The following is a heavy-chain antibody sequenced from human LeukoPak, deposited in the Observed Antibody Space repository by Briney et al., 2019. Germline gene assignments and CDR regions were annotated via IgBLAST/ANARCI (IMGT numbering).Heavy chain of an antibody. V-gene: IGHV3-23*01. CDR2: ISGSDGST. Sequence: QPGGSLRLSCAASGFTFSSYAMTWVRQAPGKGLEWVSSISGSDGSTYYADSVKGRFTISRDNSKNTLYLQVNSLRAEDTAIYYCAKAALRYQLLSSLDYWGQGTLVTVSS. D-gene: IGHD2-2*01. J-gene: IGHJ4*02. CDR3: AKAALRYQLLSSLDY. CDR1: GFTFSSYA.